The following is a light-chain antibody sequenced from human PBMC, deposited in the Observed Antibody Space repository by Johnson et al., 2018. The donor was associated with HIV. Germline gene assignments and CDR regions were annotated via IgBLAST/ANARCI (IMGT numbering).Light chain of an antibody. CDR2: DNN. CDR1: SSNIGNNR. Sequence: QSVLTQPPSVSAAPGQKVTISCSGSSSNIGNNRVSWYQQLPGTAPKLLIYDNNKRPSGIPDRFSGSKSGTSATLGITGLQTGDAADYYCGTWDNSLSAYVFRTGTKVTVL. V-gene: IGLV1-51*01. J-gene: IGLJ1*01. CDR3: GTWDNSLSAYV.